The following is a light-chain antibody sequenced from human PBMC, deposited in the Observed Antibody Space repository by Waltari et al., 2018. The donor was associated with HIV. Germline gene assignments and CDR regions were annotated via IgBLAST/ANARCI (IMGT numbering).Light chain of an antibody. J-gene: IGLJ3*02. CDR2: RNN. V-gene: IGLV1-47*01. Sequence: QSVLTQPPSASGTPGQRVTISGSATSSDRASSHVYWYQQPPGTAPQLLIYRNNQRPSGVPDRFSGSKSGTSASLAISGLRSEDEADYYCAAWDDSLSGSWVFGGGTKLTVL. CDR1: SSDRASSH. CDR3: AAWDDSLSGSWV.